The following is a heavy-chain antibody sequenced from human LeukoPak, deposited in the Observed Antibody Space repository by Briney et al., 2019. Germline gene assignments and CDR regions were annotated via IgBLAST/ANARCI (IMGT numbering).Heavy chain of an antibody. CDR2: ISGDGTIK. CDR1: GFPFSSYW. V-gene: IGHV3-74*03. Sequence: GGSLRLSCEPSGFPFSSYWMLWVRQAPGKGLVWVSRISGDGTIKTYADFVGGRFTISRDNTKNILYLQMNSLRVEDTAIYLCSRSQFDYWGQGVLVTVSS. CDR3: SRSQFDY. J-gene: IGHJ4*02.